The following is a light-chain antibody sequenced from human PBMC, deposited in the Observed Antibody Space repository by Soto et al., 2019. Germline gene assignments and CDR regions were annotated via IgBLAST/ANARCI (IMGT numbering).Light chain of an antibody. CDR2: GAT. Sequence: EIVLTQSPGTLSLSPGESATLSCGASESVSSSYLAWYQQKPGQAPRLLIYGATTRLRGVPDRFSGSGSGTDFTLTISRLEPEDFAVYYCQQYGSSPFTFGPGIKVDI. CDR3: QQYGSSPFT. V-gene: IGKV3-20*01. J-gene: IGKJ3*01. CDR1: ESVSSSY.